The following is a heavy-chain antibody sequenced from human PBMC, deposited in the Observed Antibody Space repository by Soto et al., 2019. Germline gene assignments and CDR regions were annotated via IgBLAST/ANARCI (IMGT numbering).Heavy chain of an antibody. CDR2: INPNSGGT. CDR3: ARDGDGFGELSETTYYYYGMDV. V-gene: IGHV1-2*04. J-gene: IGHJ6*02. Sequence: GASVKVSCKASGYTFTGYYMHWVRQAPGQGLEWMGWINPNSGGTNYAQKFQGWVTMTRDTSISTAYMELSRLRSDDTAVYYCARDGDGFGELSETTYYYYGMDVWGQGTTVTVSS. CDR1: GYTFTGYY. D-gene: IGHD3-10*01.